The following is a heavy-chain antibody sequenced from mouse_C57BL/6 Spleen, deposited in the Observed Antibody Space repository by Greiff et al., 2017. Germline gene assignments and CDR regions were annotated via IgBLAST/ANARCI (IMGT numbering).Heavy chain of an antibody. V-gene: IGHV1-50*01. CDR2: IDPSDSYT. CDR3: ARKEEIYYYGSSPAWFAY. D-gene: IGHD1-1*01. J-gene: IGHJ3*01. Sequence: QVQLQQPGAELVKPGASVKLSCKASGYTFTSYWMQWVKQRPGQGLEWIGEIDPSDSYTNYNQKFKGKATLTVDTSSSTAYMQLSSLTSEDSAVYYCARKEEIYYYGSSPAWFAYWGQGTLVTVSA. CDR1: GYTFTSYW.